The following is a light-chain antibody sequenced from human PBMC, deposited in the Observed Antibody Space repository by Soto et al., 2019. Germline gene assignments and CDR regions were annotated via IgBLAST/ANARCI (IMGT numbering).Light chain of an antibody. Sequence: EIVLTQSPATLSLSPGERATLSCRASQSVNSRYLAWYQQKPGQAPRLLIYDASSRATGIPDRFSASGSGTDFTLTISSLEPEDFAVYYCQQYVASPYTFGQGTKVDI. CDR1: QSVNSRY. CDR3: QQYVASPYT. V-gene: IGKV3-20*01. CDR2: DAS. J-gene: IGKJ2*01.